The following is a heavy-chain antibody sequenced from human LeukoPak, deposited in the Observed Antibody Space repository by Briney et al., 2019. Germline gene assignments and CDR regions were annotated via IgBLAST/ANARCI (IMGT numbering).Heavy chain of an antibody. Sequence: GGSLRLSCVASGFTFSGFTMNWVRQAPGKGLEWVAVISYDGSNKYYADSVKGRFTISRDNSKNTLYLQMNSLRAEDTAVYYCAASKRYSSSWYLGYWGQGTLVTVSS. D-gene: IGHD6-13*01. CDR3: AASKRYSSSWYLGY. V-gene: IGHV3-30-3*01. CDR2: ISYDGSNK. J-gene: IGHJ4*02. CDR1: GFTFSGFT.